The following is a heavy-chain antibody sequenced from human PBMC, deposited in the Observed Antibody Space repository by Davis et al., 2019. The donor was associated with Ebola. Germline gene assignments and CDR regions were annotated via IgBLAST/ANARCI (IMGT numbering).Heavy chain of an antibody. D-gene: IGHD1-26*01. J-gene: IGHJ4*02. CDR3: ARAWEYRYSGSYV. Sequence: PGGSLRLSCAASRFTFSSYAMHWVRQAPGKGLEWVAVISYDGSNKYYADSVKGRFTISRDNSKNTLYLQMNSLRAEDTAVYYCARAWEYRYSGSYVWGQGTLVTVSS. CDR2: ISYDGSNK. CDR1: RFTFSSYA. V-gene: IGHV3-30-3*01.